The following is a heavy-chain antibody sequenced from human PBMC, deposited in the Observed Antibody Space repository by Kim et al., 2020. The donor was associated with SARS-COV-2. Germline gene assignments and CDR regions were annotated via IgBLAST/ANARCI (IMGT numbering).Heavy chain of an antibody. CDR1: GFTFSSYA. Sequence: GGSLRLSCAASGFTFSSYAMSWVRQAPGKGLEWVSSISGNGGSTYYADSVKGRFTISRDTSKNTLFLQMNNLRAEDTAVYYCAKGAGAPFFFDYWGQGTLVTVSS. D-gene: IGHD6-19*01. J-gene: IGHJ4*02. CDR3: AKGAGAPFFFDY. V-gene: IGHV3-23*01. CDR2: ISGNGGST.